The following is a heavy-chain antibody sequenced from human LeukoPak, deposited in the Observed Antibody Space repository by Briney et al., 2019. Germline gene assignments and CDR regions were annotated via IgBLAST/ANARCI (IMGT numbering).Heavy chain of an antibody. CDR3: ARGPGYCSSTSCYKGWFDP. D-gene: IGHD2-2*02. V-gene: IGHV4-34*01. CDR1: GGSFSGYY. Sequence: PPETLSLTCAVYGGSFSGYYWSWIRQPPGKGLEWIGEINHSGSTNYNPSLKSRVTISVDTSKNQFSLKLSPVTAADTAVYYCARGPGYCSSTSCYKGWFDPWGQGTLVTVSS. J-gene: IGHJ5*02. CDR2: INHSGST.